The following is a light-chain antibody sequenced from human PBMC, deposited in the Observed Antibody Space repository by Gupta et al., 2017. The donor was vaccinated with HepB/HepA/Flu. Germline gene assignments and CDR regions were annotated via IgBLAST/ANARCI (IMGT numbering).Light chain of an antibody. CDR2: AAS. CDR3: QQSYSTPRS. J-gene: IGKJ2*04. V-gene: IGKV1-39*01. CDR1: QSISSY. Sequence: DIQMPQSRSSLSASVGDRVTITCRASQSISSYLNWYQQKPGKAPKLLIYAASSLQSGVPSSFSGSGSGTDFTLTISSLQPEDFATYYCQQSYSTPRSFGQGTKLEIK.